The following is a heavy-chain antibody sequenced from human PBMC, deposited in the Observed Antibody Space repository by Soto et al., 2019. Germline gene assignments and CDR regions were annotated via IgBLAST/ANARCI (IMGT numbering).Heavy chain of an antibody. J-gene: IGHJ5*02. D-gene: IGHD5-18*01. V-gene: IGHV1-69*12. CDR1: GGTFSSYA. CDR3: AAGGIQLWLLGWFDP. CDR2: IIPIFGTA. Sequence: QVQLVQSGAEVKKPGSSVKVSCKASGGTFSSYAISWVRQAPGQGLEWMGGIIPIFGTANYAQKFQGRVTITADDSTGTAYLELSSLRSEDTAVYYCAAGGIQLWLLGWFDPWGQGTLVTVSS.